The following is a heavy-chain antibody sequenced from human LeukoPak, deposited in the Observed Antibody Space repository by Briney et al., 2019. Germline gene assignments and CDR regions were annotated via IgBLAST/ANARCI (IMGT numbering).Heavy chain of an antibody. Sequence: QPGGSLRLSCAASGFTFSSYAMSWVRQSPGKGLEWVSAISGGGGSTYYADSVKGRFTISRDNSKNTLYLQMNSLRAEDTAVYYCARGSWRLVRGAASFESWGQGTLVTVSS. D-gene: IGHD3-10*01. CDR1: GFTFSSYA. V-gene: IGHV3-23*01. CDR2: ISGGGGST. CDR3: ARGSWRLVRGAASFES. J-gene: IGHJ4*02.